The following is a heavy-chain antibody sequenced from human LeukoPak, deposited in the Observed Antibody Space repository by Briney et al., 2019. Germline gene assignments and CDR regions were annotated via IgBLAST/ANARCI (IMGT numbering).Heavy chain of an antibody. J-gene: IGHJ4*02. D-gene: IGHD3-10*01. CDR3: ARHYITMVRGVMYYSDY. CDR2: IYYSGST. Sequence: SETLSLTCTVSGGSISSSSYYWGWIRQPPGKGLEWIGSIYYSGSTYYNPSLKSRVTISVDTSKNQFSLKLSSVTAADTAVYYCARHYITMVRGVMYYSDYWGQGTLVTVSS. V-gene: IGHV4-39*01. CDR1: GGSISSSSYY.